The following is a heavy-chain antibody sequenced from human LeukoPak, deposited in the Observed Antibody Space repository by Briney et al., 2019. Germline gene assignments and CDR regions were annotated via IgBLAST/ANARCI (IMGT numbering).Heavy chain of an antibody. Sequence: SETLSLTCTVSGYSISNGYFWGWIRQSPGKGLEWIGSIYHSGSTYYNPSLKSRVTISVDTSKNQFSLKLRSVTAADTAVYYCARVVQSTDSSGFYLPEYFQHWGQGTLVTVSS. V-gene: IGHV4-38-2*02. J-gene: IGHJ1*01. CDR1: GYSISNGYF. D-gene: IGHD3-22*01. CDR3: ARVVQSTDSSGFYLPEYFQH. CDR2: IYHSGST.